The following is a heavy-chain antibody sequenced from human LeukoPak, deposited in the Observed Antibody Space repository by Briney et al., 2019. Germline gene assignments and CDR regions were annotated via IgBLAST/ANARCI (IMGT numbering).Heavy chain of an antibody. CDR1: GSTFSSYA. CDR2: ISGSGGST. D-gene: IGHD2-2*01. Sequence: GGSLRLSCAASGSTFSSYAMSWVRQAPGEGLEWVSAISGSGGSTYYADSVKGRFTISRDNSRNTLYLQMNSLRAEDTAVYYCAKDSAAMVRWFDYWGQGTLVTVSS. J-gene: IGHJ4*02. CDR3: AKDSAAMVRWFDY. V-gene: IGHV3-23*01.